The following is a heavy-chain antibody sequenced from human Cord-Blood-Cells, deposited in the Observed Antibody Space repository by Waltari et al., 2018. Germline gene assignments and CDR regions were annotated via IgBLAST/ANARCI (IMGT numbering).Heavy chain of an antibody. CDR2: IYYSGST. CDR3: ARSYYDILTGYPQFDY. CDR1: GGSISSSSYY. D-gene: IGHD3-9*01. Sequence: QLQLQESGPGLVKPSETLSLTCTVSGGSISSSSYYWGWIRQPPGKGLEWIGSIYYSGSTYYNPSLKSRVTISVDTSKNQFSLKLSSVTAADTAVYYCARSYYDILTGYPQFDYWGQGTLVTVYS. J-gene: IGHJ4*02. V-gene: IGHV4-39*01.